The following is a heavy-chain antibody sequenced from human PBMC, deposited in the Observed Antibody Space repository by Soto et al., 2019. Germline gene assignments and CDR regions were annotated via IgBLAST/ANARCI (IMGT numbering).Heavy chain of an antibody. J-gene: IGHJ4*02. CDR2: IYSRDSDT. CDR3: ATGRYNHGHGDFKF. V-gene: IGHV5-51*01. Sequence: PGESLKISCKASGYRLTNFWIGWVRQKPGKGLEWMGVIYSRDSDTKYSPSFQGQVTISFDTSITTAYLQWSSMKASDTAIYYCATGRYNHGHGDFKFWRQGTRVTV. D-gene: IGHD3-3*01. CDR1: GYRLTNFW.